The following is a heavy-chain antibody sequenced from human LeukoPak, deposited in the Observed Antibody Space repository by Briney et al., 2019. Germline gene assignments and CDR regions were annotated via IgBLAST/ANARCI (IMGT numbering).Heavy chain of an antibody. D-gene: IGHD2-2*01. CDR3: ARRGVVPAFNPLYYYYYMDV. J-gene: IGHJ6*03. CDR1: GFTFSSYW. Sequence: GGSLRLSCAASGFTFSSYWMHWVRQAPGKGLVWVSRINSDGRSTNYADSVKGRFTISRDNAKNTLYLQMNSLRAGDTAVYYCARRGVVPAFNPLYYYYYMDVWGKGTTVTVSS. V-gene: IGHV3-74*01. CDR2: INSDGRST.